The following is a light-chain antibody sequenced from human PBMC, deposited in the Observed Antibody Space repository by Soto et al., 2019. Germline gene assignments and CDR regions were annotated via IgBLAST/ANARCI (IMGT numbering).Light chain of an antibody. J-gene: IGLJ1*01. V-gene: IGLV2-11*01. CDR1: SSDVGRFEY. CDR3: CSYAGIYSYV. CDR2: DIT. Sequence: QSVLTQPRSVSGSPGQSVTISCTGTSSDVGRFEYVSWYQQHPGEAPKVVVYDITKRPSGVPDRFSGSKSGNTASLTISGLQAEAEADYYCCSYAGIYSYVFGTGAKVTVL.